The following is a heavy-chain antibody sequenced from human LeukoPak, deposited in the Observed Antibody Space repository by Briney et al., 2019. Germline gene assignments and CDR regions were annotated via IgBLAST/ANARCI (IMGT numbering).Heavy chain of an antibody. Sequence: ASVKVYCKASGGTFSSYAISWVRQAPGQGLEWMGGIIPIFGTANYAQKFQGRVTITADESTSTAYMELSSLRSEDTAVYYCATRLPYSSGWYYNWSDPWGQGTLVTVSS. J-gene: IGHJ5*02. CDR1: GGTFSSYA. CDR3: ATRLPYSSGWYYNWSDP. V-gene: IGHV1-69*13. D-gene: IGHD6-19*01. CDR2: IIPIFGTA.